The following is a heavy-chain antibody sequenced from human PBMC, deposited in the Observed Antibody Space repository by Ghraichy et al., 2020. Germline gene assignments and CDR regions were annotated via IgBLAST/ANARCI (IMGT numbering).Heavy chain of an antibody. CDR2: INTNTGNP. Sequence: ASVKVSCKASGYTFTSYAMNWVRQAPGQGLEWMGWINTNTGNPTYAQGFTGRFVFSLDTSVSTAYLQISSLKAEDTAVYYCARDFPSGTPDAFDIWGQGTMVTVSS. D-gene: IGHD6-6*01. J-gene: IGHJ3*02. V-gene: IGHV7-4-1*02. CDR1: GYTFTSYA. CDR3: ARDFPSGTPDAFDI.